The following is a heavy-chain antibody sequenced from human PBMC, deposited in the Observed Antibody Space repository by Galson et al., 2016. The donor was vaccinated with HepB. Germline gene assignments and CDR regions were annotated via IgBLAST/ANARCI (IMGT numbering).Heavy chain of an antibody. D-gene: IGHD3-16*01. V-gene: IGHV3-7*03. Sequence: LRLSCAASGFTFSTHWMTWFRQAPGKGLEWVANIKEDGSEKFYVDSVKGRFTISRDNAKNSLYLQMNTLRAEDTAVYYCAKGLGRDFWGQGTLVTVSS. CDR1: GFTFSTHW. J-gene: IGHJ4*02. CDR2: IKEDGSEK. CDR3: AKGLGRDF.